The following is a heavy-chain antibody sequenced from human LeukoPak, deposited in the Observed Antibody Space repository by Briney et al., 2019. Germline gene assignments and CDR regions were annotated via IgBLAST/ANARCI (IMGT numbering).Heavy chain of an antibody. CDR3: ARVRLLWFGELSKPNDAFDI. D-gene: IGHD3-10*01. J-gene: IGHJ3*02. CDR2: IYAGGGS. CDR1: NVSISSGSHY. Sequence: SETLSLTCTVSNVSISSGSHYWNWIRQPAGKGLEWIGRIYAGGGSNYNPSLRSRVTISVDTSKNQFSLRLSSVTATDTGVYYCARVRLLWFGELSKPNDAFDIWGQGTMVTVSS. V-gene: IGHV4-61*02.